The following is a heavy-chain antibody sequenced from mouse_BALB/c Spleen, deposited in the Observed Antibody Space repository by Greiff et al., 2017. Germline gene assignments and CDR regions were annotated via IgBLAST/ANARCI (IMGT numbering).Heavy chain of an antibody. CDR3: ARDYYGQMDY. Sequence: VKLVESGPGLVAPSQSLSITCTVSGFSLTSYGVHWVRQPPGKGLEWLGVIWAGGSTNYNSALMSRLSISKDNSKSQVFLKMNSLQTDDTAMYYCARDYYGQMDYWGQGTSVTVSS. CDR2: IWAGGST. J-gene: IGHJ4*01. V-gene: IGHV2-9*02. D-gene: IGHD1-1*01. CDR1: GFSLTSYG.